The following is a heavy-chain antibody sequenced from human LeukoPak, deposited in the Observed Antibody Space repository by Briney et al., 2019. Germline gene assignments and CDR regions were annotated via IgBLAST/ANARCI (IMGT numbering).Heavy chain of an antibody. V-gene: IGHV3-7*01. Sequence: PGGSLRLSCAASGFTFSSYWMSWVRQAPGKGLEWVANIKQDGSEKYYVDSVKGRFTISRDNAKNSLYLQTNSLRAEDTAVYYCARDRVQRDSGSYYYYYYYMDVWGKGTTVTVSS. CDR2: IKQDGSEK. CDR3: ARDRVQRDSGSYYYYYYYMDV. D-gene: IGHD1-26*01. CDR1: GFTFSSYW. J-gene: IGHJ6*03.